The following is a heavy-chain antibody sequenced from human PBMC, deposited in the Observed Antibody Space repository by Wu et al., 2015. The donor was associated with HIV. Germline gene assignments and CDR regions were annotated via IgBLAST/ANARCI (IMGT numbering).Heavy chain of an antibody. CDR2: INPNSGGT. V-gene: IGHV1-2*02. CDR1: GYTFTGYY. CDR3: TRDRIIDNWFDP. Sequence: QVQLVQSGAEVKKPGASVKVSCKASGYTFTGYYMHWVRQAPGQGLEWMGWINPNSGGTNYAQKFQGRVTMTRNTSISTAYMELSSLRSEDTAVYYCTRDRIIDNWFDPWGQGTLVTVSS. J-gene: IGHJ5*02.